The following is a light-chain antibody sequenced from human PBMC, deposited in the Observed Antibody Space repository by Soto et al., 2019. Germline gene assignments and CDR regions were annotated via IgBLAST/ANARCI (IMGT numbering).Light chain of an antibody. V-gene: IGKV1-5*03. CDR2: KAS. Sequence: IQLTQSPSSLSASVGDRVTITCRASQSISIWLAWYQQKPGKAPKILIYKASSLESGVPSRFSGSGSGTEFTLTISSLQPDDFATYYCQQYSTYTPRTFGQGTKVDIK. J-gene: IGKJ1*01. CDR1: QSISIW. CDR3: QQYSTYTPRT.